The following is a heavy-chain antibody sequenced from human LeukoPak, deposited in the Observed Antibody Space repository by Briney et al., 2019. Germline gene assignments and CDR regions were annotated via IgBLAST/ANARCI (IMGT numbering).Heavy chain of an antibody. CDR1: GFAASEFTFSRYG. V-gene: IGHV3-33*01. J-gene: IGHJ2*01. CDR2: IWYDGSNK. CDR3: TRGLGLWYFDL. Sequence: PGRSLRLSCAASGFAASEFTFSRYGMHWVRQAPGKGLEWVAVIWYDGSNKYYADSVKGRFTISRDNSKNTLYLQMNSLRAEDTAVYYCTRGLGLWYFDLWGRGTLVTVSS. D-gene: IGHD7-27*01.